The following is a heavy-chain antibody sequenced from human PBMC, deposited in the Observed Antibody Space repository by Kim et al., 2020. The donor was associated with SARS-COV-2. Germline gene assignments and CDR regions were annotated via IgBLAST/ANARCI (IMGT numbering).Heavy chain of an antibody. CDR3: GKGRYYGSGSYLNSFDI. J-gene: IGHJ3*02. V-gene: IGHV3-23*01. Sequence: AKGRYTISRDNSKNTLYLHVNSLRAEDTALYYCGKGRYYGSGSYLNSFDIWGQGTMVTVSS. D-gene: IGHD3-10*01.